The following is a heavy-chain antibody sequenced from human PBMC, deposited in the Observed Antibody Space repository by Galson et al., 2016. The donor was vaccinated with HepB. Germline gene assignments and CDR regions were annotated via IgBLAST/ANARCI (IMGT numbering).Heavy chain of an antibody. V-gene: IGHV1-69*13. CDR3: ARYSGRYPYYYYFGMDV. CDR1: GGTFSSYT. D-gene: IGHD1-26*01. Sequence: SVKVSCKASGGTFSSYTISWVRQAPGQGLEWMGRIIPIFGTANYAQKFQGRVTITADESTTTAYMELSSLRSEDTAMHYCARYSGRYPYYYYFGMDVWGQGTTVTVSS. J-gene: IGHJ6*02. CDR2: IIPIFGTA.